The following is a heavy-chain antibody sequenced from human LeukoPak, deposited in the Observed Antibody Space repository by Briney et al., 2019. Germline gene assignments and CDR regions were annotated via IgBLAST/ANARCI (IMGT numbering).Heavy chain of an antibody. V-gene: IGHV1-2*02. CDR2: INPNSGGT. CDR1: GYTFTDYY. D-gene: IGHD3-9*01. J-gene: IGHJ5*02. CDR3: AYDILTGYHWFDP. Sequence: GASVKVSCKASGYTFTDYYMHWVRQAPGQGLEWMGWINPNSGGTNYAQKFQGRVTMTRDTSISTAYMELSRLRSDDTAVYYCAYDILTGYHWFDPWGQGTLVTGSS.